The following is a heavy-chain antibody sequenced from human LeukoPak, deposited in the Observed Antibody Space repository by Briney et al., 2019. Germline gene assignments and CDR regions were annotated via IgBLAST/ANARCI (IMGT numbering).Heavy chain of an antibody. CDR3: ARTTYGDDAFGI. CDR2: IYYSGST. V-gene: IGHV4-59*01. J-gene: IGHJ3*02. Sequence: SETLSLTCTVSGDSISSYYWSWIRQPPERGLEWIGYIYYSGSTYYNPSLKSRVTLSVDTSKNHFSLKVTPVTAADTAVYFCARTTYGDDAFGIWGQGTMVTVSS. CDR1: GDSISSYY. D-gene: IGHD4-17*01.